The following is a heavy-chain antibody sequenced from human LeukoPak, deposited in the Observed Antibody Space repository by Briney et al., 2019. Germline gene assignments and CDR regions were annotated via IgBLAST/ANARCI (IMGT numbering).Heavy chain of an antibody. CDR2: VNPSGGST. D-gene: IGHD5-12*01. Sequence: ASVKVSRKASGYTFTGYYMHWVRQAPGQGLEWMGIVNPSGGSTSYAQKFQGRVTMTRDTSTSTVYMELSSLRSEDTAVYYCARDLGGYSGREGAFDIWGQGTMVTVSS. V-gene: IGHV1-46*01. J-gene: IGHJ3*02. CDR1: GYTFTGYY. CDR3: ARDLGGYSGREGAFDI.